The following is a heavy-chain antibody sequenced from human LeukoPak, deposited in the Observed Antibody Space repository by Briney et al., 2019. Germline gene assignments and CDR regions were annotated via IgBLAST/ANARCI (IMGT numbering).Heavy chain of an antibody. CDR1: GYTFTGYY. V-gene: IGHV1-2*02. CDR2: INPNSGGT. D-gene: IGHD3-10*01. J-gene: IGHJ6*02. Sequence: ASVKVSCEASGYTFTGYYMHWVRQAPGQGLEWMGWINPNSGGTNYAQKFQGRVTMTRDTSISTAYMELSRLRSDDTAVYYCASLSQPDSFSPLWFGELYGMDVWGQGTTVTVSS. CDR3: ASLSQPDSFSPLWFGELYGMDV.